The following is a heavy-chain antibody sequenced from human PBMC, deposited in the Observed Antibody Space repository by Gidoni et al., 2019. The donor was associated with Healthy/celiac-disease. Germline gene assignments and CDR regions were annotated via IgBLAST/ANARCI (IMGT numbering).Heavy chain of an antibody. V-gene: IGHV3-23*04. D-gene: IGHD4-17*01. CDR2: INGRGSST. CDR3: AKMATVTNLEYFQH. Sequence: VQLVESGGSLVQPGGSLSLSCAPSGFTFSSYAMAWVRRAPGEGLEWVSAINGRGSSTYYADAVKSRFTISRDNSKNTLHLQMNSLRAEDTAVDYCAKMATVTNLEYFQHWGQGTLVTVSS. J-gene: IGHJ1*01. CDR1: GFTFSSYA.